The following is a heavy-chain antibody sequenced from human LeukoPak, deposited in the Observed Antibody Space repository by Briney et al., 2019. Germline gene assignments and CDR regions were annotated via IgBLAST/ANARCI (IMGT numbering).Heavy chain of an antibody. Sequence: GGALRLACAASGFTFSDYYSSWIRQAPGKGLELVSYISSNRSTIYYADSVKGRFTVSMDNSKNSLYLQIDILRADGTSVDYCATPGLGYQPPCPDYWGQGTLVTVSS. V-gene: IGHV3-11*01. CDR2: ISSNRSTI. CDR1: GFTFSDYY. CDR3: ATPGLGYQPPCPDY. J-gene: IGHJ4*02. D-gene: IGHD2-2*01.